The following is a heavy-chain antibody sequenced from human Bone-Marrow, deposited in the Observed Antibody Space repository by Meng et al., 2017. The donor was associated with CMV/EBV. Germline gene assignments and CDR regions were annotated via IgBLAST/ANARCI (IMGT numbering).Heavy chain of an antibody. D-gene: IGHD2-21*02. CDR3: ASGGDLTY. CDR1: GFTFSNYW. J-gene: IGHJ4*02. Sequence: GGSLRLSCAASGFTFSNYWMSWVRQAPGKGLEWVANIQQEGSEKYYVDSVKGRFTISRDNAKHSLYLQMNSLRAEDTAVYYCASGGDLTYWGQGTLVTVSS. V-gene: IGHV3-7*01. CDR2: IQQEGSEK.